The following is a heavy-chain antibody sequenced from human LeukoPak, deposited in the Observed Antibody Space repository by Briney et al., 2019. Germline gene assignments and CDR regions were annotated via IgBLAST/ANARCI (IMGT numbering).Heavy chain of an antibody. CDR2: IYYSGST. J-gene: IGHJ4*02. D-gene: IGHD3-10*01. CDR1: GYSISGSY. Sequence: SETLSLTCSVSGYSISGSYWSWIRQPPGKGLEWIGYIYYSGSTNYNPSLKSRVTISVDTSKNQFSLKLSSVTAADTAVYYCARGRQKGYYGSGSYPRGYFDYWGQGTLVTVSS. CDR3: ARGRQKGYYGSGSYPRGYFDY. V-gene: IGHV4-59*01.